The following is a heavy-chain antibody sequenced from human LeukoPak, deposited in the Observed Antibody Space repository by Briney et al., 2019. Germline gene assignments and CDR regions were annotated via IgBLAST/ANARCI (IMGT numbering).Heavy chain of an antibody. CDR1: GGSISSGSYC. Sequence: SQTLSLTCTVSGGSISSGSYCWSWIRQPAGKGLEWIGRIYTSGSTNYNPSLKSRVTISVDTSKNQFSLKLSSVTAADTAVYYCARDRHGDYHYWGQGTLVTVSS. V-gene: IGHV4-61*02. CDR2: IYTSGST. J-gene: IGHJ4*02. D-gene: IGHD4-17*01. CDR3: ARDRHGDYHY.